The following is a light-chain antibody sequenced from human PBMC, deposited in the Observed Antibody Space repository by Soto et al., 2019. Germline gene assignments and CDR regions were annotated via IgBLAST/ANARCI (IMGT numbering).Light chain of an antibody. V-gene: IGKV4-1*01. CDR3: QQYYSTPLT. J-gene: IGKJ4*01. CDR1: QSVLYSSNNKNY. Sequence: DIVMTQSPDSLAVSLGERATINCKSSQSVLYSSNNKNYLAWYQQKPGQPPKPLIYWASTRESGVPDRFSGSGSGTDFTLTISSLQAEDVAVYYCQQYYSTPLTCGGGTKVEIK. CDR2: WAS.